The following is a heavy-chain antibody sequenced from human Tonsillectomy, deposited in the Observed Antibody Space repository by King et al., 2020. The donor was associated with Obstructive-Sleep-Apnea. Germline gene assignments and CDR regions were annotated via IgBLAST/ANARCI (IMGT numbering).Heavy chain of an antibody. J-gene: IGHJ3*02. CDR3: ARDAEGYYFAFDI. CDR2: IYYSGST. CDR1: GGSISSYY. V-gene: IGHV4-59*01. Sequence: LQLQESGPGLVKPSETLSLTCTVSGGSISSYYWSWIRQPPGKGLEWIGYIYYSGSTNYNPSLMSRVTISVDTSKNQFSLKLSSVTAADTAVYYCARDAEGYYFAFDIWGQGTMVTVSS. D-gene: IGHD3-22*01.